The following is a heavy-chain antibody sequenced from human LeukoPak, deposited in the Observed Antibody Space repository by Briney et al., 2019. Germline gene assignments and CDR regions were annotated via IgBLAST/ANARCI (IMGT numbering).Heavy chain of an antibody. CDR1: GGSISSHY. V-gene: IGHV4-59*11. J-gene: IGHJ6*03. Sequence: SETLSLTCTVPGGSISSHYWTWIRQSPVKGLEWIGDISNSGSTRYNPSLKSRVTISIDTSKNQFSLKLSSVTAADTAVYYCGRDALVGYFSYYYMDVWGKGTTVTVSS. CDR2: ISNSGST. D-gene: IGHD2-15*01. CDR3: GRDALVGYFSYYYMDV.